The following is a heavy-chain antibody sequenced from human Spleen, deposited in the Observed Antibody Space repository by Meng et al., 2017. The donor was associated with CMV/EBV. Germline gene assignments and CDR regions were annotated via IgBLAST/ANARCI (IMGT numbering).Heavy chain of an antibody. V-gene: IGHV3-21*01. CDR2: ISPSGSYI. D-gene: IGHD2-2*01. CDR1: GITSGITFSSYM. J-gene: IGHJ4*02. Sequence: GESLKISCAASGITSGITFSSYMMNWVRQAPGKGLEWVSSISPSGSYIQYGDSMQGRFTISRDNAKNSLVLQMNSLSAADTAVYYCARGSYRCSHTSCYPGVWGRGTVVTVSS. CDR3: ARGSYRCSHTSCYPGV.